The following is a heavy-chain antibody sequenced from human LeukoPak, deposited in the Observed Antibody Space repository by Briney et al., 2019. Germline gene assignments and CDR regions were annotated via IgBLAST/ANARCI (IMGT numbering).Heavy chain of an antibody. V-gene: IGHV3-74*01. CDR2: INSDGSST. D-gene: IGHD2-21*02. J-gene: IGHJ4*02. CDR3: ARASRTAPVGY. CDR1: GFTFSSYW. Sequence: TGGSLRLSCAASGFTFSSYWMHWVRQAPGKGLVWVSRINSDGSSTSYADSVKGRFTISRDNAMNTLYLQMNSLRAEDTAVYYCARASRTAPVGYWGQGTLVTVSS.